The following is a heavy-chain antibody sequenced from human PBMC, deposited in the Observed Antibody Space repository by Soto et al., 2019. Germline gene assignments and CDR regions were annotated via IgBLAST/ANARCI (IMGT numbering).Heavy chain of an antibody. Sequence: GGSLRLSCAASGFTFSSYAMSWVRQAPGKGLEWVSAISGSGGSTYYADSVKGRFTISRDNSKNTLYPQMNSLRAEDTAVYYCARDLYYYDSSGYYSNWFDPWGQGTLVTVSS. CDR1: GFTFSSYA. CDR2: ISGSGGST. D-gene: IGHD3-22*01. CDR3: ARDLYYYDSSGYYSNWFDP. V-gene: IGHV3-23*01. J-gene: IGHJ5*02.